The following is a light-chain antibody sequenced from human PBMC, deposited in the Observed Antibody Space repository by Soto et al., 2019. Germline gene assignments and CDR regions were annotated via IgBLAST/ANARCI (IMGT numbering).Light chain of an antibody. Sequence: QLVLTQPPSVSGAPGQRVTISCTGSSSNIGAGYNVHWYQQLPGTAPKLLIYGNSNRPSGVPDRFSGSKSGTSASLAITGLQAEDEADYYCQYYDSSLSGSVFGGGTKVTVL. V-gene: IGLV1-40*01. J-gene: IGLJ3*02. CDR3: QYYDSSLSGSV. CDR1: SSNIGAGYN. CDR2: GNS.